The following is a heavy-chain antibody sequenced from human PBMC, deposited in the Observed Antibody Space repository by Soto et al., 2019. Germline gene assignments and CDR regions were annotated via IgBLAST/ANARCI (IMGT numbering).Heavy chain of an antibody. D-gene: IGHD1-1*01. CDR3: AKNQDWTRPGPGAFDV. V-gene: IGHV3-23*01. CDR2: ISGSGNQI. Sequence: EVQLSQSGGGLVQRGGSLRLSCEGSGFSFGDYGINWVRQAPGKGLEWVSGISGSGNQIDYSDSVEGRFTISRDNSKNTVFLQMSGLSAGDTAVYFCAKNQDWTRPGPGAFDVWGQGTTVTVSS. J-gene: IGHJ3*01. CDR1: GFSFGDYG.